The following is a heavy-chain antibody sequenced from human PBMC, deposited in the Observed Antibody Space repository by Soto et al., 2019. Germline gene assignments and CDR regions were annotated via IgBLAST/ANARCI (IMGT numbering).Heavy chain of an antibody. V-gene: IGHV3-33*01. Sequence: SLRLSCAASGFMFSSFGMHWVRQAPGRGLEWVANIWYDGSNTYYADSVKGRFTISRDNSRNTLYLQMNSLRAEDTAVYHCVRDLLGSGGHFDYWGQGTLVTVSS. CDR1: GFMFSSFG. D-gene: IGHD7-27*01. CDR3: VRDLLGSGGHFDY. CDR2: IWYDGSNT. J-gene: IGHJ4*02.